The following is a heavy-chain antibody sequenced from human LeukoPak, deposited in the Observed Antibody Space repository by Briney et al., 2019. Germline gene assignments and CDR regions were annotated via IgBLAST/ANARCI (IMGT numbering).Heavy chain of an antibody. D-gene: IGHD1-26*01. CDR2: IDPNSGGA. CDR3: ATDVGGSYLTDFDY. CDR1: GYKFSDNY. J-gene: IGHJ4*02. V-gene: IGHV1-2*02. Sequence: ASVQVSCKASGYKFSDNYIHWVRQAPGQGLEWMGWIDPNSGGANYAQKFQGRVTMTEDTSTDTAYMELSSLRSEDTAVYYCATDVGGSYLTDFDYWGQGTLVTVSS.